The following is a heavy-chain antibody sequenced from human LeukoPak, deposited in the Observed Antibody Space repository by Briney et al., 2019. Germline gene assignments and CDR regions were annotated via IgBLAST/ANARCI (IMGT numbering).Heavy chain of an antibody. V-gene: IGHV4-34*01. CDR2: INHSGST. Sequence: SETLSLTCAVYGGSFSGYYWSWLRQPPRKGLEWIGEINHSGSTNYNPSLKSRVTISVDTSKNQFSLKLSSVTAADTAVYYCARLYYYGSGSYSDAFDIWGQGTMVTVSS. CDR3: ARLYYYGSGSYSDAFDI. D-gene: IGHD3-10*01. J-gene: IGHJ3*02. CDR1: GGSFSGYY.